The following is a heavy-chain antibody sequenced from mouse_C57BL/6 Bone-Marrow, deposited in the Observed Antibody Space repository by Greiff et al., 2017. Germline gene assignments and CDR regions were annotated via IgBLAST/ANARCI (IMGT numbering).Heavy chain of an antibody. CDR3: PRGLWYFDY. V-gene: IGHV1-54*01. D-gene: IGHD1-3*01. CDR2: INPGSGGT. J-gene: IGHJ2*01. Sequence: QVLLQQSGAELVRPGTSVKVSCKASGYAFTNYLIEWVKQRPGQGLEWIGVINPGSGGTNYNEKFKGKVTLTADKSSSTAYMQLSSLTSEDSAVYFCPRGLWYFDYWGQGTTLTVSS. CDR1: GYAFTNYL.